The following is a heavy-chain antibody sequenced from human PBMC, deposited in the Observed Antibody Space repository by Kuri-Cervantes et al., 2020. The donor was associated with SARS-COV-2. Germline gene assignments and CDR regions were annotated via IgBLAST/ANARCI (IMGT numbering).Heavy chain of an antibody. CDR3: ARVSPYYYDSSGYYYAAIHFDY. CDR1: GFTFSSYW. Sequence: GESLKISCAASGFTFSSYWMSWVRQAPGKGLEWVANIKQDGSEKYYVDSVKGRFTISRDNAKNSLYLQMNGLRAEDTAVYYCARVSPYYYDSSGYYYAAIHFDYWGQGTLVTVSS. J-gene: IGHJ4*02. CDR2: IKQDGSEK. D-gene: IGHD3-22*01. V-gene: IGHV3-7*01.